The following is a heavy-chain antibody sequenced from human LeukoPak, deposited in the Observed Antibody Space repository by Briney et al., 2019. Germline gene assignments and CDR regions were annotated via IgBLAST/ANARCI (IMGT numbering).Heavy chain of an antibody. CDR2: IYHSGST. CDR1: GGSISSNSW. D-gene: IGHD3-9*01. CDR3: ARDSYLTGYYMAFDI. Sequence: SETLSLTCVVSGGSISSNSWWSWVRQPPGKGLEWIGEIYHSGSTNYNPSLKSRVTILVDKSNSQFSLEVTSVTAADTAVYYCARDSYLTGYYMAFDIWGQGTMVTVSS. V-gene: IGHV4-4*02. J-gene: IGHJ3*02.